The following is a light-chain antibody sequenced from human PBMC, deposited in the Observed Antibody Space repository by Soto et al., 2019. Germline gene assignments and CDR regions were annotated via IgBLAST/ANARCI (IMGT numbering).Light chain of an antibody. V-gene: IGKV1-27*01. Sequence: DIQMTQSPTSLSASVGDRVTITCRASQDIRNFVAWYQQKPGKAPKLLIYAASTLQSGVPSRFSGSGSRTDFTPTIHSLQPEDVATYSCQKYSSVPVFGPGTKVEIK. J-gene: IGKJ3*01. CDR1: QDIRNF. CDR3: QKYSSVPV. CDR2: AAS.